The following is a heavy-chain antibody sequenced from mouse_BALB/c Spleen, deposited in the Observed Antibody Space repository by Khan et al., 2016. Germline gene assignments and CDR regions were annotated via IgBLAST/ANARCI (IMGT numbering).Heavy chain of an antibody. CDR2: IRYDGSN. CDR1: GFSITSGYY. J-gene: IGHJ3*01. D-gene: IGHD2-2*01. Sequence: EVQLQESGPGLVKPSQSLSLTCSVTGFSITSGYYWNWNRQFPGNKLEWMGFIRYDGSNNNKPSLKNRIIITRDTPKNQFFLKMNSVTTEDTATYDYERGCGYEWCAFWGQGTLVTVSA. CDR3: ERGCGYEWCAF. V-gene: IGHV3-6*02.